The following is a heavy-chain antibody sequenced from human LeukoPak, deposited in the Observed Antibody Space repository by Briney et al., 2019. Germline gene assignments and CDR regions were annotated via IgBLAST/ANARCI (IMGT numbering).Heavy chain of an antibody. CDR3: VRGYSYGWFDP. CDR1: GFTFDDYA. V-gene: IGHV3-9*01. Sequence: SLRLSCAASGFTFDDYAMHWVRQAPGKGLEWVSGISWNSGSIGYADSVKGRFTISRDNSKNTLYLQMNSLRAEEKAVYYCVRGYSYGWFDPWGQGTLVTVSS. CDR2: ISWNSGSI. J-gene: IGHJ5*02. D-gene: IGHD5-18*01.